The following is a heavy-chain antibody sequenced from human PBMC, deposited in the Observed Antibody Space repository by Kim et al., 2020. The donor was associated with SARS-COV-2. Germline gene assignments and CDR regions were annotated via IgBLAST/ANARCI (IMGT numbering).Heavy chain of an antibody. D-gene: IGHD6-13*01. J-gene: IGHJ6*02. Sequence: KLQGRVTMTTDTATSTAYMELRSLRSDDTAVYYCARDRGSRPDYYYGMDVWGQGTTVTVSS. CDR3: ARDRGSRPDYYYGMDV. V-gene: IGHV1-18*01.